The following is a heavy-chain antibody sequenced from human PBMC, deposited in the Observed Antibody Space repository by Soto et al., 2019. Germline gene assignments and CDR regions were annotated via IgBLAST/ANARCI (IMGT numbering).Heavy chain of an antibody. Sequence: SETLSLTCTVSGGSISSSSYYWGWIRQPPGKGLEWIGSIYYSGSTYYNPSLKSRVTISVDTSKNQFSLKLSSVTAADTAVYYCARRLGSSSWYDYFDYWGQGTLVTVSS. CDR1: GGSISSSSYY. CDR2: IYYSGST. V-gene: IGHV4-39*01. CDR3: ARRLGSSSWYDYFDY. D-gene: IGHD6-13*01. J-gene: IGHJ4*02.